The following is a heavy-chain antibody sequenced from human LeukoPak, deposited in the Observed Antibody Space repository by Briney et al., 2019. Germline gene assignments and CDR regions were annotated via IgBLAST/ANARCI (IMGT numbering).Heavy chain of an antibody. CDR1: GGTFSSYA. Sequence: ASVKVSCKASGGTFSSYAISWVRQAPGQGLEWMGWISAYNGNTNYAQKLQGRVTMTTDTSTSTAYMELRSLRSDDTAVYFCAREDHTNGWYSFDSWGQGTLVTVSS. CDR2: ISAYNGNT. CDR3: AREDHTNGWYSFDS. V-gene: IGHV1-18*01. D-gene: IGHD6-19*01. J-gene: IGHJ4*02.